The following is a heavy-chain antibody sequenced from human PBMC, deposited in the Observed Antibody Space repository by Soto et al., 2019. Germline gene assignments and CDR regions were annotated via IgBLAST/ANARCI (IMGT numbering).Heavy chain of an antibody. Sequence: QMQLVQSGPEVKKPGTSVKVSCKASGFTFTSSAVQWVRQARGQRLEWIGWIVVGSGNTNYAQKFQERVTITRDMSTSTAEMELSSLRSEDTAVYYCAAASITMVGGVIGFDPWGQGTLVTVSS. CDR2: IVVGSGNT. V-gene: IGHV1-58*01. CDR3: AAASITMVGGVIGFDP. D-gene: IGHD3-10*01. CDR1: GFTFTSSA. J-gene: IGHJ5*02.